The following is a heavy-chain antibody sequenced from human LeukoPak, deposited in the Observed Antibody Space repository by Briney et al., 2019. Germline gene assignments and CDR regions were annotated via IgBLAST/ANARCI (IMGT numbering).Heavy chain of an antibody. V-gene: IGHV1-18*01. Sequence: ASVKVSCKASGYTFTSYGISWVRQAPGQGLERMGWISAYNGNTNYAQKLQGRVTMTTDTSTSTAYMELRSLRSDDTAVYYCARDLEQQLVSDYWGQGTLVTVSS. J-gene: IGHJ4*02. CDR3: ARDLEQQLVSDY. CDR1: GYTFTSYG. D-gene: IGHD6-13*01. CDR2: ISAYNGNT.